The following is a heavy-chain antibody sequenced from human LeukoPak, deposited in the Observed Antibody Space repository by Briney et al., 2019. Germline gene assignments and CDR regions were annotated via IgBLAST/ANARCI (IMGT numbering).Heavy chain of an antibody. J-gene: IGHJ4*02. CDR1: GFIFSSYP. Sequence: GRSLRLSCAASGFIFSSYPIHWVRQAPGKGLEWVAVISSDGSSKYYADSVKVRFTISRDNSKNTLYLQMNSLRAEDTAVYYCARSLEKATIRTSLDYWGQGTLVAVSS. D-gene: IGHD5-24*01. V-gene: IGHV3-30-3*01. CDR3: ARSLEKATIRTSLDY. CDR2: ISSDGSSK.